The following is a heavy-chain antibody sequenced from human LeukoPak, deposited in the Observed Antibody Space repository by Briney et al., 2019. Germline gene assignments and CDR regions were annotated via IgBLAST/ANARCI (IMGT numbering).Heavy chain of an antibody. J-gene: IGHJ4*02. CDR3: ARERYDSSGLFDY. CDR2: IKQDGSEK. CDR1: GFTFSNYW. Sequence: GGSLRLSCAASGFTFSNYWMSWVRQAPGKGLEWVANIKQDGSEKYYVDSVKGRFTISRDNAKNSLYLQMNSLRAEDTAVYYCARERYDSSGLFDYWGQGTLVTVSS. V-gene: IGHV3-7*01. D-gene: IGHD3-22*01.